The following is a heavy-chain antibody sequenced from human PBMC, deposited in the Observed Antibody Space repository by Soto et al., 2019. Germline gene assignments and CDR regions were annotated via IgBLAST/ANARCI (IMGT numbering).Heavy chain of an antibody. CDR1: GFTFSDHY. V-gene: IGHV4-38-2*02. CDR3: ARERSFMRPTGWFEP. J-gene: IGHJ5*02. Sequence: PVGSLRLSCAASGFTFSDHYMAWIRQSPGKGLEWIGSVYHSGATYYNSSLQDRVSISIDTSKNHFSLKLISVTAADTGTYYCARERSFMRPTGWFEPWGQGTQVTVSS. D-gene: IGHD6-19*01. CDR2: VYHSGAT.